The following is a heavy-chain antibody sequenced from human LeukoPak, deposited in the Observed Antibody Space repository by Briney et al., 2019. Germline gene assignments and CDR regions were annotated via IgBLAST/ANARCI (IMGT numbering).Heavy chain of an antibody. CDR3: ASGYDLPY. V-gene: IGHV3-48*03. J-gene: IGHJ4*02. Sequence: GGSLRLSCAASTFTFSSYEMNWVRRAPGKGLEWISYISRSGSTIYYADSVKGRSTISRDNAKNSLYLQMNSLRAEDTAVYYCASGYDLPYWGQGTLVTVSS. CDR2: ISRSGSTI. CDR1: TFTFSSYE. D-gene: IGHD5-12*01.